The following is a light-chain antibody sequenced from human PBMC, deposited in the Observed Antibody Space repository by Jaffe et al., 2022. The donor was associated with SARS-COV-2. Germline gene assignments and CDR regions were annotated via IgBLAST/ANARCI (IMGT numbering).Light chain of an antibody. J-gene: IGLJ1*01. V-gene: IGLV1-40*01. CDR3: QSYDSRLSGYV. CDR1: SSNIGAAYD. Sequence: QSVLTQPPSVSGAPGQTVSISCTGSSSNIGAAYDVQWYKQLPGTAPKVLIFGTTNRPSGVPDRFSGSKSGTSASLAISGLQAEDEADYYCQSYDSRLSGYVFGTGTVLSVV. CDR2: GTT.